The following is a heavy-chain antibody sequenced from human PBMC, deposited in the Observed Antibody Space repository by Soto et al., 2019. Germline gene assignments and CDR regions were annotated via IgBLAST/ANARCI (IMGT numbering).Heavy chain of an antibody. V-gene: IGHV4-31*03. CDR2: IYYSGST. Sequence: SETLSLTCTVSGGSISSGGYYWSWIRQHPGKGLEWIGYIYYSGSTYYNPSLKSRVTISVDTSKNQFSLKLSSVTAADTAVYYCARGPHDYYFDYWGQGTLVTVSS. CDR3: ARGPHDYYFDY. D-gene: IGHD2-21*02. CDR1: GGSISSGGYY. J-gene: IGHJ4*02.